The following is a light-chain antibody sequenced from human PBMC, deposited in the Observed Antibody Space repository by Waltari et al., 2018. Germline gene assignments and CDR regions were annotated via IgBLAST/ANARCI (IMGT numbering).Light chain of an antibody. CDR1: QSVRTS. CDR2: GAS. CDR3: QQYNNWPPFT. J-gene: IGKJ2*01. V-gene: IGKV3-15*01. Sequence: EIVMTQSPATLSVSPGDRATLSCRASQSVRTSLAWFQQKRGQAPRLLIYGASTRATGIPARFSGSGSGTEFTLTISSLQSEDFAVYYCQQYNNWPPFTFGQGTKLEIK.